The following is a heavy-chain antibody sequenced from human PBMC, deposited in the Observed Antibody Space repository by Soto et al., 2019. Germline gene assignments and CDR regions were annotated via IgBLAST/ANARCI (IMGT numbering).Heavy chain of an antibody. CDR2: IKQDGSEK. CDR3: VRDGLDYYDTERLYFDK. V-gene: IGHV3-7*01. D-gene: IGHD3-22*01. CDR1: GFTFSSYW. Sequence: LRLSCAASGFTFSSYWMSWVRQAPGKGLEWVANIKQDGSEKYYVDSVKGRFTISRDNAKNSLYLQMNSLRAEDTATYYCVRDGLDYYDTERLYFDKWGQGTLVTVSS. J-gene: IGHJ4*02.